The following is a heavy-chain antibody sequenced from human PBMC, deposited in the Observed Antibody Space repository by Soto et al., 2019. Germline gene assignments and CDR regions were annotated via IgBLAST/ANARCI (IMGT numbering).Heavy chain of an antibody. D-gene: IGHD1-1*01. J-gene: IGHJ5*02. Sequence: QVQLQESGPGLVKPSETLPLTCTVSGGSISSYYWSWIRQPPGKGLEWIGYVSYTGSTYYNPSLQSRVTISLGTSMNRFSLKVASVTAADTAVYYCAGLSVDLNDYCSLDPWGQGTLVTVSS. CDR1: GGSISSYY. V-gene: IGHV4-59*13. CDR2: VSYTGST. CDR3: AGLSVDLNDYCSLDP.